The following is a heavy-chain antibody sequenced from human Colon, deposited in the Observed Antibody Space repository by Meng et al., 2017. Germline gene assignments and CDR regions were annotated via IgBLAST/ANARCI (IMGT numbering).Heavy chain of an antibody. J-gene: IGHJ4*02. CDR3: TTWYGEY. Sequence: QGQLEPPGPGLVKPSQTLSLTCAISGDSVSSNRALWHWVRQSPSRGLEWLGQTYYRSEWQNHYGVSVKSRITINADTSRNHFSLHLNSVTPEDTAVYYCTTWYGEYWGQGTLVTVSS. CDR1: GDSVSSNRAL. CDR2: TYYRSEWQN. V-gene: IGHV6-1*01. D-gene: IGHD3-10*01.